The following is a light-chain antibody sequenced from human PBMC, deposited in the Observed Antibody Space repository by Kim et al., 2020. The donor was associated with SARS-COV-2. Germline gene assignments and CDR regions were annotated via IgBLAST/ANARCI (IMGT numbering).Light chain of an antibody. CDR2: DSN. CDR1: SSNIGINV. CDR3: ATWDDSLTGFV. V-gene: IGLV1-44*01. Sequence: QSVLTQPPSASGTPGQRVTISCSGSSSNIGINVVNWYQQLPGTAPKLLIYDSNHRPSGVPDRFSGSKSGTSASLAISGLQPEDEADYFCATWDDSLTGFVLGTGTKLTFL. J-gene: IGLJ1*01.